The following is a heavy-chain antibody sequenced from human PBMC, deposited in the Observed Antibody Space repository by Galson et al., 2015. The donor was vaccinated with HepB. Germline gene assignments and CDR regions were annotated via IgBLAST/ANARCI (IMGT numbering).Heavy chain of an antibody. D-gene: IGHD3-22*01. V-gene: IGHV3-23*01. Sequence: SLRLSCAASGFTFSAYAMDWVRQAPGKGLEWVSAISGSGDTNYYAGSVKGRFTASRDNSKNTLYLQMNSLRAEDTAIYYCAKSYYDFSGYYAPFNYWGQGTLVTVSS. CDR3: AKSYYDFSGYYAPFNY. J-gene: IGHJ4*02. CDR2: ISGSGDTN. CDR1: GFTFSAYA.